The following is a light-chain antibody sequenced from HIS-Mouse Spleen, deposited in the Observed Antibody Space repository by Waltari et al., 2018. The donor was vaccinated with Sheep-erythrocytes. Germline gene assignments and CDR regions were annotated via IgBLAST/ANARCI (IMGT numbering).Light chain of an antibody. CDR2: AAS. V-gene: IGKV1-39*01. CDR1: QSISSY. CDR3: QQSYSTPQFT. Sequence: DIQMTQSPSSLSASVGERVTSTCRASQSISSYLNWYQQKPGKAPKLLIYAASSLQSGVPSRFSGSGSGTDFTLTISSLQPEDFATYYCQQSYSTPQFTFGPGTKVDIK. J-gene: IGKJ3*01.